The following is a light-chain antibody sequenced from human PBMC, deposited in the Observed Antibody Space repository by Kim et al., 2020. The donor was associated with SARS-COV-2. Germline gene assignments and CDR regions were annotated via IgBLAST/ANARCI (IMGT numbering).Light chain of an antibody. J-gene: IGKJ4*01. V-gene: IGKV3-15*01. CDR3: QQYNNWPPLT. CDR1: QSVSSN. Sequence: VSAGERATPACRASQSVSSNLAWYQQKPGQAPRLLIYGASTRDTGIPVRFSGSGSGTEFTLTISSLQSEDFAVYYCQQYNNWPPLTFGGGTKLEI. CDR2: GAS.